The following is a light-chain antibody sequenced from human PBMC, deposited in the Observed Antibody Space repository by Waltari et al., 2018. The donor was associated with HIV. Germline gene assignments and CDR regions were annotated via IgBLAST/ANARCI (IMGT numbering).Light chain of an antibody. CDR2: GAS. CDR1: QSISGN. J-gene: IGKJ1*01. Sequence: EIVMTQSPATLSVSPGERATLSCRASQSISGNLAWYQQRRGQAPRLLVYGASIRASSIPARFSGSGSGPEFSLTVSSLQSEDFAIYYCQQYNNWPRTFGQGTKLEI. CDR3: QQYNNWPRT. V-gene: IGKV3-15*01.